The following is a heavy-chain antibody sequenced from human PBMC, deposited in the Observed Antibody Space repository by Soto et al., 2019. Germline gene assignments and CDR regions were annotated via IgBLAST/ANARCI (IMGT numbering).Heavy chain of an antibody. CDR1: GGSFNNYY. CDR3: ARGITMVRGVIPWFDP. J-gene: IGHJ5*02. Sequence: PSETLSLTCTVSGGSFNNYYWTWIRQPPGKGLEWIGYIYSSGSAGYNPSLKSRVTMLVDTSKNQFSLKLSSVTAADTAVYYCARGITMVRGVIPWFDPWGQGTLVTVSS. V-gene: IGHV4-4*08. D-gene: IGHD3-10*01. CDR2: IYSSGSA.